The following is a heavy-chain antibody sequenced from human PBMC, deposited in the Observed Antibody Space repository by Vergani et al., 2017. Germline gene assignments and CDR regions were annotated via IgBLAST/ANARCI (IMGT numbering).Heavy chain of an antibody. CDR2: IYTSGST. V-gene: IGHV4-61*02. J-gene: IGHJ4*02. Sequence: QVQLQESGQGLVKPSQTLSLTCTVSGGSISSGSYYWSWIRQPAGKGLEWIGRIYTSGSTNYNPSLKSRVTISVDTSKNQFSLKLSSVTAADTAVDYCARVGWDGAQKYYFDYWGQGTLVTVSS. CDR3: ARVGWDGAQKYYFDY. CDR1: GGSISSGSYY. D-gene: IGHD1-26*01.